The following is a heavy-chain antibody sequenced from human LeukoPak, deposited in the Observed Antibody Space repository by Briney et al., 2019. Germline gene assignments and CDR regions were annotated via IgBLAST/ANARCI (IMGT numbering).Heavy chain of an antibody. J-gene: IGHJ4*02. Sequence: PGGSLRLSCAASGFTFSSYGMHWVRQAPGKGLEWVAFIRYDGSNKYYADSVKGRFTISRDNSKNTLYLQMNSLRAEDTAVYYCAKVRWEIVVAWSYWGQGTLVTVSS. D-gene: IGHD3-22*01. CDR2: IRYDGSNK. CDR3: AKVRWEIVVAWSY. V-gene: IGHV3-30*02. CDR1: GFTFSSYG.